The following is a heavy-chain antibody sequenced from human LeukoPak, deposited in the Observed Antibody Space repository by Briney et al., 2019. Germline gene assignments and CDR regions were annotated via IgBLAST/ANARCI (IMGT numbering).Heavy chain of an antibody. CDR1: GYTFTSYY. V-gene: IGHV1-46*01. CDR2: INPSGGST. CDR3: ARALYADTAMVTGSDAFDI. Sequence: ASVKVSCKASGYTFTSYYMHWVRQAPGQGLEWMGIINPSGGSTSYAQKFQGRVTMTRDTSTSTVYMELSSLRSEDTAVYYCARALYADTAMVTGSDAFDIWGQGTMVTVSS. D-gene: IGHD5-18*01. J-gene: IGHJ3*02.